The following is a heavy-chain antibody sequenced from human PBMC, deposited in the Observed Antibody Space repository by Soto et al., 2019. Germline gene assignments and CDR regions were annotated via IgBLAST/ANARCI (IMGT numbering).Heavy chain of an antibody. V-gene: IGHV1-69*13. Sequence: GASVKVSCKASGGTFSSYAISWVRQAPGQGLEWMGGIIPIFGTANYAQKFQGRVTITADESTSTAYMELSSLRSEDTAVYYCARQGPSGPMGYYYYGMDVWGQGTTVTVSS. CDR2: IIPIFGTA. J-gene: IGHJ6*02. D-gene: IGHD5-12*01. CDR3: ARQGPSGPMGYYYYGMDV. CDR1: GGTFSSYA.